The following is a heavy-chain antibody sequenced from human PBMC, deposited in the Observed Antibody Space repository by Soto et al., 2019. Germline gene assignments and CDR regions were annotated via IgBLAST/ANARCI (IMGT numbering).Heavy chain of an antibody. J-gene: IGHJ3*02. Sequence: PGGSLRLSCAASGFTFSSHWMSWVRQAPGKGLEWVANIKEDGSEKYYVESVKGRFTISRDNAKNSLYLQMNSLRAEDTVLYYCSKGYCSGGSCSRAVDIWGQGTMVTVSS. D-gene: IGHD2-15*01. V-gene: IGHV3-7*01. CDR1: GFTFSSHW. CDR3: SKGYCSGGSCSRAVDI. CDR2: IKEDGSEK.